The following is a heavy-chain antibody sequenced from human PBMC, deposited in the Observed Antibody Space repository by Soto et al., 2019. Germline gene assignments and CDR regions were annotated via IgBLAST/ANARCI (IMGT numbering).Heavy chain of an antibody. Sequence: NPSETLSLTCAVSGGSISSSNWWRWVRQPPGKGLEWIGEIYHSGSTNYNPSLKSRVTISVDKSKNQFSLKLSSVTAADTAVYYCAREPMDTAMVSVYWGQGTLVTVSS. CDR1: GGSISSSNW. V-gene: IGHV4-4*02. CDR3: AREPMDTAMVSVY. J-gene: IGHJ4*02. CDR2: IYHSGST. D-gene: IGHD5-18*01.